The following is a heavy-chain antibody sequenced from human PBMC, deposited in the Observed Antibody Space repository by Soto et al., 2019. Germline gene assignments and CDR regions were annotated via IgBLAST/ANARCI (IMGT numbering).Heavy chain of an antibody. CDR3: ARGLTMVYATPDWFDP. Sequence: ASVKVSCKAAGYTFTSYDINWVRQATGQGLEWMGWMNPNSGNTGYAQKFQGRVTMTRNTSISTAYMELSSLRSEDTAVYYCARGLTMVYATPDWFDPWGQGTLVTVSS. D-gene: IGHD2-8*01. V-gene: IGHV1-8*01. CDR2: MNPNSGNT. J-gene: IGHJ5*02. CDR1: GYTFTSYD.